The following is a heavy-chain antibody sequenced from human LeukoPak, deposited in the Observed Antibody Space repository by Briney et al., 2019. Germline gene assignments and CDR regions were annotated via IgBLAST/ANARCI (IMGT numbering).Heavy chain of an antibody. Sequence: SVKVSCKASGGTFSSYAISWVRQAPGQGLEWMGGIIPIFGTANYAQKFQGRVTITADESTSTAYMELSSLRAEDTAVYYCAKAAGIYSSGWPLDYWGQGTLVTVSS. D-gene: IGHD6-19*01. CDR3: AKAAGIYSSGWPLDY. CDR1: GGTFSSYA. J-gene: IGHJ4*02. CDR2: IIPIFGTA. V-gene: IGHV1-69*13.